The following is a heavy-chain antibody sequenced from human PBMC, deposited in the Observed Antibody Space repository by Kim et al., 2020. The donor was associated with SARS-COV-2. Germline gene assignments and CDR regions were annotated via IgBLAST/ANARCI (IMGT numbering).Heavy chain of an antibody. J-gene: IGHJ5*02. CDR3: AKGAGSYAGYNWFYP. D-gene: IGHD1-26*01. CDR1: GFTFSSFA. Sequence: GGSLRLSCAASGFTFSSFAINWVRQAPGKGLEWVSSISGSGTATYYADSVKGRFTISRDNSKNTLYLEMHSLRAEDTAIYYCAKGAGSYAGYNWFYPWG. CDR2: ISGSGTAT. V-gene: IGHV3-23*01.